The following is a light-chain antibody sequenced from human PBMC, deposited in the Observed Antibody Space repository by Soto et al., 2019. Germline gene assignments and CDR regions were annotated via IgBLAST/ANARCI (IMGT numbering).Light chain of an antibody. Sequence: EIVLTQSPGTLSLSTGERATLSCRASQSVSSSYLAWYQQKPGQAPRLLIYGASTRATGIPARFSGSGSGTDFTLTISRLEPEDFAVYYCQQYGSSGTFGQGTKVDI. CDR3: QQYGSSGT. V-gene: IGKV3-20*01. J-gene: IGKJ1*01. CDR2: GAS. CDR1: QSVSSSY.